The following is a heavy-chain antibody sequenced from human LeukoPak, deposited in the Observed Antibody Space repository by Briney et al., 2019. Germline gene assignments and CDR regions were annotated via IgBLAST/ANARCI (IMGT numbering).Heavy chain of an antibody. Sequence: YPGRSLRLSCAASGFTFSTHGLHWVRQAPGKGLEWVAVISYDGSDKYYADSVKGRFTISRDNSKSALYLQMSSLRGEDTAVYYCAKDGLRPHIDSWGQGTRVTVSS. V-gene: IGHV3-30*18. CDR2: ISYDGSDK. D-gene: IGHD5-18*01. CDR3: AKDGLRPHIDS. J-gene: IGHJ4*02. CDR1: GFTFSTHG.